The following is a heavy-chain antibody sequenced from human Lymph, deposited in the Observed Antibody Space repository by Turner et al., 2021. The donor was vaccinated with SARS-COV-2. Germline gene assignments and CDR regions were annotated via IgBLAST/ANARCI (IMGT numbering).Heavy chain of an antibody. CDR3: AKDRVVPPAIWNYYYYYGMDV. V-gene: IGHV3-23*01. CDR1: GFTFSSYG. J-gene: IGHJ6*02. Sequence: EVQLLKSGGGLVQPGGSLRLSCAASGFTFSSYGMSWVRQAPGKGLEWVSVISGSGGSTYYADSVKGRFTISRDNSKNTLYLQMNSLRAEDTAVYYCAKDRVVPPAIWNYYYYYGMDVWGQGTTVTVSS. D-gene: IGHD2-2*02. CDR2: ISGSGGST.